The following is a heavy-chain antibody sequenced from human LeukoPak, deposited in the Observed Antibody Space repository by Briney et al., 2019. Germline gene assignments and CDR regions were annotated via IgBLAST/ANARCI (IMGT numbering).Heavy chain of an antibody. V-gene: IGHV3-74*01. CDR1: GFTFSSYW. CDR3: ARAMSGADY. CDR2: INSDGSRT. J-gene: IGHJ4*02. D-gene: IGHD3-10*02. Sequence: AGGSLRLSCAASGFTFSSYWIHWVRQAPGKGLGWVSRINSDGSRTNYADSVKGRFTISRDNAKNTLYLQMDSLRAEDTAVYYCARAMSGADYWGQRTLVTVSS.